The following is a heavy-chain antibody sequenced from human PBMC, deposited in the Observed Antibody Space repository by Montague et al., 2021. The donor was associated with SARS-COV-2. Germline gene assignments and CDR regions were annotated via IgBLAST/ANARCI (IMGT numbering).Heavy chain of an antibody. V-gene: IGHV3-48*03. D-gene: IGHD2-21*01. CDR1: GFTFSSYE. J-gene: IGHJ6*02. CDR3: ARDRDWDDWCGMDV. CDR2: ISSSGGGSTK. Sequence: SRRLSCAASGFTFSSYEMNWVRQAPGKGLEWISYISSSGGGSTKHYTDSVKGRFTISRDNAKNSLYPQMNSLRVEDTAIYYCARDRDWDDWCGMDVWGQGTTVTVSS.